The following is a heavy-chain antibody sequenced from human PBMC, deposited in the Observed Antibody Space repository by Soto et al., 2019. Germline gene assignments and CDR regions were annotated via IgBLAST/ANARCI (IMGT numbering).Heavy chain of an antibody. CDR2: MNPGSGKT. Sequence: ASVKVSCKASGYTFINFDISGVRQAAGQGLEWLGWMNPGSGKTGYASKFQGRVAMTRDASTGTSHLELSSLTSDDTAVYYCARMASAGSLNWFDPWGQGTLVTVSS. J-gene: IGHJ5*02. CDR3: ARMASAGSLNWFDP. CDR1: GYTFINFD. D-gene: IGHD6-13*01. V-gene: IGHV1-8*02.